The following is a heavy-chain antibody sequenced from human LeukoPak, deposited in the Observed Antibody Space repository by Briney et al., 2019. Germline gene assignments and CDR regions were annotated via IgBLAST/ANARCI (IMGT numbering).Heavy chain of an antibody. CDR3: ARAARLPNS. CDR2: IYYTGVT. J-gene: IGHJ4*02. Sequence: SETLSLTCTVSGTSITSSYWSWIRQPPGKGLEHIGYIYYTGVTNYSPSLKSRVTMSLDTSKNQFSLRLTSVTAADTAIYYCARAARLPNSWGQGTLVTVSS. CDR1: GTSITSSY. D-gene: IGHD6-25*01. V-gene: IGHV4-59*01.